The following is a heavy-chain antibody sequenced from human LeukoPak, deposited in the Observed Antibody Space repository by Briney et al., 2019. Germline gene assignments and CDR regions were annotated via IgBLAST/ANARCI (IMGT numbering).Heavy chain of an antibody. Sequence: SETLSLTCTVSGGSISSYYWSWIRQPAGKGLEWIGRMHTSGSTNYNPSLKSRVAISVDTSKNQFSLKLSSVTAADTAVYYCARGPGWGKKWHYFDYWGQGTLVTVSS. CDR3: ARGPGWGKKWHYFDY. D-gene: IGHD5-12*01. CDR2: MHTSGST. V-gene: IGHV4-4*07. CDR1: GGSISSYY. J-gene: IGHJ4*02.